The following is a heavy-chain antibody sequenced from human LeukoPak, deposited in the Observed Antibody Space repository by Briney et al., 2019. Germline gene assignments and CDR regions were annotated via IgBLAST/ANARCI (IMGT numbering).Heavy chain of an antibody. D-gene: IGHD1-20*01. CDR2: IYYSGST. J-gene: IGHJ3*02. CDR1: GGSISSSSYY. V-gene: IGHV4-39*01. CDR3: ARPARIAGLDAFDI. Sequence: SETLSLTCTVSGGSISSSSYYWGWIRQPPGKGLEWIGSIYYSGSTYYNPSLKSRVTISVDTSKNQFSLKLSSVTAADTAVYYCARPARIAGLDAFDIWGQGRMVTVSS.